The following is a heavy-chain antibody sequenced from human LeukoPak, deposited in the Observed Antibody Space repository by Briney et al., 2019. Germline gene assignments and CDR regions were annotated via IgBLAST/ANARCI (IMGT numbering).Heavy chain of an antibody. Sequence: GASVKVSCKASGGTFSSYAISWVRHAPGQGLEWMGGIIPIFGTANYAQKFQGRVTITTDESTSTAYMELSSLRSEDSSVYYCARSLFDCHSSSWWFWYFDYWGQGTLVTVSS. CDR3: ARSLFDCHSSSWWFWYFDY. J-gene: IGHJ4*02. CDR1: GGTFSSYA. V-gene: IGHV1-69*05. D-gene: IGHD6-13*01. CDR2: IIPIFGTA.